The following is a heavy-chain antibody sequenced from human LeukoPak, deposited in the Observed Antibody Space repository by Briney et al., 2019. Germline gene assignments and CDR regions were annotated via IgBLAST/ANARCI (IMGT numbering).Heavy chain of an antibody. CDR1: GYAFTSYD. J-gene: IGHJ4*02. V-gene: IGHV1-8*01. CDR2: MKPNSDNT. CDR3: ARVLRYYDTSGPDY. D-gene: IGHD3-22*01. Sequence: ASVKVSCKASGYAFTSYDINWVRQATGQGLEWMGWMKPNSDNTGYAQKFQGRVTMTRNTSISTAYMELISLRSEDTAVYYCARVLRYYDTSGPDYWGQGTLVTVSS.